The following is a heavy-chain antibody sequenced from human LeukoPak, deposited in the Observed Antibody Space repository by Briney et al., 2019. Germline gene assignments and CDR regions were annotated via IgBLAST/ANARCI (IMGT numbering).Heavy chain of an antibody. CDR2: INPNSGGT. CDR3: ARSRASSSSGRGRHNWFDP. J-gene: IGHJ5*02. Sequence: ASVKVSCKASGYTFTGYYMHWVRQAPGQGLEWMGWINPNSGGTNYAQKFQGRVTMTRDTSISTAYMELSRLRSDDTAGYYCARSRASSSSGRGRHNWFDPWGQGTLVTVSS. CDR1: GYTFTGYY. V-gene: IGHV1-2*02. D-gene: IGHD6-6*01.